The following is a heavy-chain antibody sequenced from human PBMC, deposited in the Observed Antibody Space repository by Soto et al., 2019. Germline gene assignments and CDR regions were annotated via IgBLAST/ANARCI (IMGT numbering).Heavy chain of an antibody. D-gene: IGHD6-19*01. CDR3: VRDTRPRSGGSYDFDY. CDR2: INWDGDST. V-gene: IGHV3-43*01. Sequence: EVQLVESGGVVVQPGGSLRLSCAASGFTFDDYTMHWVRQVPGKGLEWVSLINWDGDSTYYAGSVKGRFTISRDNVKNSLYLQMNTLRTEDTALYYCVRDTRPRSGGSYDFDYWGQGTLVTVSS. CDR1: GFTFDDYT. J-gene: IGHJ4*02.